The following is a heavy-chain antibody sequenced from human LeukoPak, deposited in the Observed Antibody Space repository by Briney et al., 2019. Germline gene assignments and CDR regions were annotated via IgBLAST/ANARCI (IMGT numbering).Heavy chain of an antibody. D-gene: IGHD3-10*01. V-gene: IGHV3-30*02. J-gene: IGHJ4*02. CDR2: IRYDGSNK. CDR3: AKDSGSYGSPAY. Sequence: GGSLRLSCAASGFTFSSYGMHWVRQAPGKGLEWVAFIRYDGSNKYYADSVKGRFTISRDNSKNTLYLQMNSLRAEDTAVYYCAKDSGSYGSPAYWGQGTLVTVSS. CDR1: GFTFSSYG.